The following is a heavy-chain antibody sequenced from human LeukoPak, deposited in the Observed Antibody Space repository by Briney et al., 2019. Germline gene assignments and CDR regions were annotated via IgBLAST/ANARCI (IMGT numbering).Heavy chain of an antibody. CDR2: INPSGGST. J-gene: IGHJ4*02. D-gene: IGHD6-13*01. Sequence: ASVKASCKASGYTFTSYYMHWVRQAPGQGLEWMGIINPSGGSTSYAQKFQGRVTMTRDMSTSTVYMELSSLRSEDTAVYYCARVGIAAAGTGCFDYWGQGTLVTVSS. V-gene: IGHV1-46*01. CDR1: GYTFTSYY. CDR3: ARVGIAAAGTGCFDY.